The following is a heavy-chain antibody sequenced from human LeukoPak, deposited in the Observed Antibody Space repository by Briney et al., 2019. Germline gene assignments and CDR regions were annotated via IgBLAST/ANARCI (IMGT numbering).Heavy chain of an antibody. V-gene: IGHV4-38-2*02. CDR1: GYSISSGYY. D-gene: IGHD1-20*01. Sequence: SETLSLTCAVSGYSISSGYYWGWIRQPPGKGLEWIGSIYHSGSTYHNPSLKSRVTISVDTSKNQFSLKLSSVTAADTAVYYCARDPDVTGTTVPNWFDPWGQGTLVTVSS. J-gene: IGHJ5*02. CDR2: IYHSGST. CDR3: ARDPDVTGTTVPNWFDP.